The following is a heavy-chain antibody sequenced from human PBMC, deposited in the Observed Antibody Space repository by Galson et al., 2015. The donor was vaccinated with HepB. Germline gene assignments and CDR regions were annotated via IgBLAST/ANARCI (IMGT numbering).Heavy chain of an antibody. D-gene: IGHD3-3*01. CDR1: GFTVSSNY. V-gene: IGHV3-53*01. Sequence: SLRLSCAASGFTVSSNYMSWVRQAPGKGLEWVSVIYSGGSTYYADSVKGRFTISRDNSKNTLYLQMNSLRAEDTAVYYCARGGRSRVRFLERLQRDNWFDPWGQGTLVTVSS. CDR2: IYSGGST. J-gene: IGHJ5*02. CDR3: ARGGRSRVRFLERLQRDNWFDP.